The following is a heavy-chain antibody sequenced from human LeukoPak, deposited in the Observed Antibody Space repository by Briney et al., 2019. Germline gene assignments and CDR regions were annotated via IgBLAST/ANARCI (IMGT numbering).Heavy chain of an antibody. D-gene: IGHD6-13*01. CDR1: GFTFTTSW. V-gene: IGHV3-74*01. J-gene: IGHJ3*01. Sequence: GGSLRLSCAASGFTFTTSWMHWFRQAPGKGLVWVSRIESDGTSTTYADSVKGRFTISRDNAKNTLYLQMNSLRAEDTAVYYCARDQYSSTWYRGAFDVWGQGTMVTVSS. CDR2: IESDGTST. CDR3: ARDQYSSTWYRGAFDV.